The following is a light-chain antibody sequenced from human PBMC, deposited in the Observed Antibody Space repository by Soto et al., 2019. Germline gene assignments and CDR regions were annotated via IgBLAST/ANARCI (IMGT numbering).Light chain of an antibody. V-gene: IGKV1-33*01. J-gene: IGKJ5*01. CDR3: HQYENLPT. Sequence: DVQITQSPSSLSAPVRDRLTITCQASQNINNYLNWYQQKPGRAPKLLIYDASNLEAGVPSRFRGSGSGTDFTFTISRLQPEDIATYYCHQYENLPTFGQGTRLEIK. CDR1: QNINNY. CDR2: DAS.